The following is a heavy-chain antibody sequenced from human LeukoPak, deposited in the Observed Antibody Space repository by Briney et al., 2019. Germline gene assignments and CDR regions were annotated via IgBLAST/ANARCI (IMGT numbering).Heavy chain of an antibody. D-gene: IGHD4-17*01. J-gene: IGHJ4*02. CDR2: INYSGNT. Sequence: SETLSLTRTVSGGSINSYYWSRIRQPPGKGLEWIGYINYSGNTDYNPSLKSRVTISVDTSKNQFSLKVISVTAADTAVYYCAREGLQDYVYFDHWGQGTLVTVSS. V-gene: IGHV4-59*01. CDR1: GGSINSYY. CDR3: AREGLQDYVYFDH.